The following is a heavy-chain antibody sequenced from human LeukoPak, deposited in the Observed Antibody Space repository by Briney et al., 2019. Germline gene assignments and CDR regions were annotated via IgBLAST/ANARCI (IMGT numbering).Heavy chain of an antibody. CDR1: GFTFSSYA. Sequence: GWSLTLSCAGSGFTFSSYAMSWVRQAPGQGLEWVSVISDSGDYTSYADSVRGRFTISRDNSRNPLYLQMISLRPEDTAVYYCAKDTSIGKYCTNGVCSPFDYWGQGTLVTVS. V-gene: IGHV3-23*01. J-gene: IGHJ4*02. CDR3: AKDTSIGKYCTNGVCSPFDY. D-gene: IGHD2-8*01. CDR2: ISDSGDYT.